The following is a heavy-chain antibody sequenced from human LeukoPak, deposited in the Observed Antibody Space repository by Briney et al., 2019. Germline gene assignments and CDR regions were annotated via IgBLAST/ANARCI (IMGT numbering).Heavy chain of an antibody. Sequence: GASVKVSCKASGYTFTGYYMHWVRQAPGQGLEWMGWINPNSGGTNYAQKFQGRVTMTRDTSISTAYMELSRLRSDDTAVYYCARDLEPYDSSGYSWFDPWGQGTLVTVSP. CDR3: ARDLEPYDSSGYSWFDP. CDR1: GYTFTGYY. J-gene: IGHJ5*02. D-gene: IGHD3-22*01. CDR2: INPNSGGT. V-gene: IGHV1-2*02.